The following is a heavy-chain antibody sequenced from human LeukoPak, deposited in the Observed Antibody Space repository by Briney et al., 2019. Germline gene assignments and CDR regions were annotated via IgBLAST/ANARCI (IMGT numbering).Heavy chain of an antibody. CDR2: IYYSGST. V-gene: IGHV4-31*03. Sequence: SETLSLTCTVSGVSISSGGYYWSWIRQHPGKGLEWIGYIYYSGSTYYNPSLKSRVTISVDTSKNQFSLKLSSVTAADTAVYYCARAMRVTIFGVGAEFDPWGQGTLVTVSS. CDR3: ARAMRVTIFGVGAEFDP. CDR1: GVSISSGGYY. D-gene: IGHD3-3*01. J-gene: IGHJ5*02.